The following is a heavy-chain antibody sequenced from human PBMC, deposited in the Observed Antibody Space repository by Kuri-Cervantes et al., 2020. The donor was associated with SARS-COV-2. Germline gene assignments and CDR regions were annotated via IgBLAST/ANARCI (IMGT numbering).Heavy chain of an antibody. CDR3: ARKSYYYGSGSYYGSRPYYYYYGMDV. CDR2: IIPIFGTA. J-gene: IGHJ6*02. CDR1: GGTFSSYA. D-gene: IGHD3-10*01. Sequence: SVKVSCKASGGTFSSYAISWVRQAPGQGLEWMGGIIPIFGTANYAQKFQGRVTITADESTSTAYMELSSLRSEDTVVYYCARKSYYYGSGSYYGSRPYYYYYGMDVWGQGTTVTVSS. V-gene: IGHV1-69*13.